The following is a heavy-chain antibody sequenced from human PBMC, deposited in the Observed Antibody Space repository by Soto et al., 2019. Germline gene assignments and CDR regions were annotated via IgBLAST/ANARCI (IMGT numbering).Heavy chain of an antibody. CDR3: ARDPPPPDY. CDR2: ISAYNGNT. V-gene: IGHV1-18*01. J-gene: IGHJ4*02. Sequence: QVQLVQSGAEVKKHGASVKVSCKASGYTFASYAISWMRQAPGQGLEWMGWISAYNGNTNYAHKLQGRVTMTTDTSTSTAYMELRSLRSDDTSGYYCARDPPPPDYWGPGTLGTVAS. CDR1: GYTFASYA.